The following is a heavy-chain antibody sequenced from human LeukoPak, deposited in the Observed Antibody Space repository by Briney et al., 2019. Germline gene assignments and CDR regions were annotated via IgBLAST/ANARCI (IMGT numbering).Heavy chain of an antibody. Sequence: VASVKVSCKASKYTFTSYYMNWVRQAPGQGLEWMGIINPSGGSTSYAQKFQGRVTMTRDMSTSTVYMELSSRRSEDTAVYYCARTRGAPEIDYWGQGTLVTVSS. V-gene: IGHV1-46*01. CDR1: KYTFTSYY. CDR3: ARTRGAPEIDY. D-gene: IGHD1-26*01. J-gene: IGHJ4*02. CDR2: INPSGGST.